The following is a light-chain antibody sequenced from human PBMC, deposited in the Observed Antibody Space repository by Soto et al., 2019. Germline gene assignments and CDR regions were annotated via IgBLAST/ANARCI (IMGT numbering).Light chain of an antibody. CDR1: QAIRND. CDR3: LQHNVFPRT. J-gene: IGKJ1*01. Sequence: DIQMTQSPSSLSASVGDRVTITCQASQAIRNDLAWYQQKPGRAPKRLIYGSSSLQSGVPSRFSGSGSGTEFTLTISSLQPEDFATYYCLQHNVFPRTFGQGTKVDIK. V-gene: IGKV1-17*01. CDR2: GSS.